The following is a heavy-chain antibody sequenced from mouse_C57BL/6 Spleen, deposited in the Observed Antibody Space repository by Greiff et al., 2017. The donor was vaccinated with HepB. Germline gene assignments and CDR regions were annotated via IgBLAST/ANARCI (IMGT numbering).Heavy chain of an antibody. D-gene: IGHD2-14*01. CDR1: GFTFSSYT. CDR3: ARLEVRESRFDY. J-gene: IGHJ2*01. CDR2: ISGGGGNT. Sequence: EVKVEESGGGLVKPGGSLKLSCAASGFTFSSYTMSWVRQTPEKRLEWVATISGGGGNTYYPDSVKGRFTISRDNAKNTLYLQMSSLRSEDTALYYCARLEVRESRFDYWGQGTTLTVSS. V-gene: IGHV5-9*01.